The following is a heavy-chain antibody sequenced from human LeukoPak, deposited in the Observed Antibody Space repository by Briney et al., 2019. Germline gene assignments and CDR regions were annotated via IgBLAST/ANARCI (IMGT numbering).Heavy chain of an antibody. J-gene: IGHJ4*02. Sequence: GGSLRLSCAASGFTFNNYWMHWVRQAPGKGLVWVSRINSDGSSTSYADSVKGRFTISRDNAKNTLYLQMNSLRAEDTAVYYCARDLYDSSGYYSHYFDYWGQGTLVTVSS. CDR1: GFTFNNYW. D-gene: IGHD3-22*01. CDR2: INSDGSST. CDR3: ARDLYDSSGYYSHYFDY. V-gene: IGHV3-74*01.